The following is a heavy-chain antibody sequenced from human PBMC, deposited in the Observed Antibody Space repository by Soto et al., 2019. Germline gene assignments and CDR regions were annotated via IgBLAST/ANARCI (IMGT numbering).Heavy chain of an antibody. CDR1: GFTFSSYA. CDR3: AKDTVVVPAAMMLWDY. J-gene: IGHJ4*02. Sequence: GSLRLSCAASGFTFSSYAMSWVRQAPGKGLEWVSAISGSGGSTYYADSVKGRFTISRDNSKNTLYLQMNSLRAEDTAVYYCAKDTVVVPAAMMLWDYWGQGTLVTVSS. CDR2: ISGSGGST. V-gene: IGHV3-23*01. D-gene: IGHD2-2*01.